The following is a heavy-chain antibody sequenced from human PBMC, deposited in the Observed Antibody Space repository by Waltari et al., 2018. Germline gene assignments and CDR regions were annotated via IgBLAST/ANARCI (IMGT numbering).Heavy chain of an antibody. D-gene: IGHD3-10*01. J-gene: IGHJ4*02. Sequence: QVQLVQSGAEVKKPGASVKVSCKASGYTFTGYYMHWVRPAPGQGLEWMGWINPNSGGTNYAQKFQGRVTMTRDTSISTAYMELSRLRSDDTAVYYCARMVRGVIIPYYFDYWGQGTLVTVSS. CDR1: GYTFTGYY. V-gene: IGHV1-2*02. CDR2: INPNSGGT. CDR3: ARMVRGVIIPYYFDY.